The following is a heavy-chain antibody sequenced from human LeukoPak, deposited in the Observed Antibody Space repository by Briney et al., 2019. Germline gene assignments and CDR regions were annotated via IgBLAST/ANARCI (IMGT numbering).Heavy chain of an antibody. D-gene: IGHD3-22*01. CDR3: ARVPANSYDISVYYRYNLAS. V-gene: IGHV3-9*01. J-gene: IGHJ5*02. CDR2: ISWNSGSI. CDR1: GFTFDDYA. Sequence: PGRSLRLSCAASGFTFDDYAMHWVRQAPGKGLEWVSGISWNSGSIGYADSVKGRFTISRDNAKNSLYLQMNSLRAEDTALYYFARVPANSYDISVYYRYNLASWAQGTLVT.